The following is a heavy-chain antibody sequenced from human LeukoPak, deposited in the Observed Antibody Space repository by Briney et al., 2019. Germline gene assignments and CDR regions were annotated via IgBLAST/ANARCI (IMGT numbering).Heavy chain of an antibody. CDR2: VYTTGSP. CDR3: ARHLTMVRGVPSWFDP. Sequence: PSETLSLTCTVSGGSISNYYWSWIRQPAGKGLEWIGRVYTTGSPNYNPSLKSRVTMSVDTSKNQFSLRLTSVTAADTAVYYCARHLTMVRGVPSWFDPWGQGTLVTVSS. CDR1: GGSISNYY. J-gene: IGHJ5*02. D-gene: IGHD3-10*01. V-gene: IGHV4-4*07.